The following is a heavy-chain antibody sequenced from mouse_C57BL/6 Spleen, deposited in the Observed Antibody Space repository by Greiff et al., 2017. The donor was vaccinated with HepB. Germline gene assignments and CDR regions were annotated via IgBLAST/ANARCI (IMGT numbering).Heavy chain of an antibody. Sequence: QVQLQQPGAELVRPGSSVKLSCKASGYTFTSYWMHWVKQRPIQGLEWIGNIDPSDSETHYNQKFKDKATLTVDKSSSTAYMQLSSLTSEDSAVYYCASISTYGSSYGDFDYWGQGTTLTVSS. D-gene: IGHD1-1*01. CDR3: ASISTYGSSYGDFDY. J-gene: IGHJ2*01. V-gene: IGHV1-52*01. CDR1: GYTFTSYW. CDR2: IDPSDSET.